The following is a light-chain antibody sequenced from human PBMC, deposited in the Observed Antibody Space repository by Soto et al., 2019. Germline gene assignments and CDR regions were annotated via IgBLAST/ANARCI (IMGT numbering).Light chain of an antibody. J-gene: IGLJ2*01. CDR1: SDSVSSTYY. CDR3: VLYMRSDISV. V-gene: IGLV8-61*01. CDR2: NTN. Sequence: QAVVTQEPSFSVSPGGTVTLTCGLSSDSVSSTYYPSWYQQTPGQAPRTLIYNTNTRSSGVPDRFSGSILGNRAALTITGAQADDESDYYCVLYMRSDISVFGGGTKLTVL.